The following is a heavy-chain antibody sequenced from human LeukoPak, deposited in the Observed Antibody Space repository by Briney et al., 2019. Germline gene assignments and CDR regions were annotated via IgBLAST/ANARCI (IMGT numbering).Heavy chain of an antibody. CDR3: ARGLNDGYNYEDLY. V-gene: IGHV1-8*01. D-gene: IGHD5-24*01. CDR2: MNPNSGNT. CDR1: GYTFTSYD. J-gene: IGHJ4*02. Sequence: ASVKVSCEASGYTFTSYDINWVRQATGQGLEWMGWMNPNSGNTGYAQKFQGRVTMTRNTSISTAYMELSSLRSEDTAVYYCARGLNDGYNYEDLYWGQGTLVTVSS.